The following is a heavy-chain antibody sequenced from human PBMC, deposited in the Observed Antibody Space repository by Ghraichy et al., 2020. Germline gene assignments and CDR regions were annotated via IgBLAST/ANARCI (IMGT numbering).Heavy chain of an antibody. CDR1: GFSLSTSGMR. CDR2: IDWDDDK. V-gene: IGHV2-70*04. CDR3: ARMDPGGWALDF. Sequence: SGPTLVKATQTLSLTCTFSGFSLSTSGMRVNWVRQSPGKALEWLARIDWDDDKFYTTSLKSRLTVSKDTSKNQVVLTMTNVDPVDTGTYFCARMDPGGWALDFWGQGTPVSVSS. D-gene: IGHD6-19*01. J-gene: IGHJ4*02.